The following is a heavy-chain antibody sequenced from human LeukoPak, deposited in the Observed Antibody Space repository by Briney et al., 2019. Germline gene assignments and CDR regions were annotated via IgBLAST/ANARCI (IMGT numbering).Heavy chain of an antibody. CDR1: GFTFSDYY. V-gene: IGHV3-11*04. CDR3: ARALSSRAPGTRIFDY. Sequence: GGSLRLSCAASGFTFSDYYMTWIRQAPGKGLEWVSYISTSGTTIYYADSVKGRFTISRDNAKNSLYLHMNSLRAEDTAVYYCARALSSRAPGTRIFDYWGQGTLVTVSS. J-gene: IGHJ4*02. CDR2: ISTSGTTI. D-gene: IGHD1-1*01.